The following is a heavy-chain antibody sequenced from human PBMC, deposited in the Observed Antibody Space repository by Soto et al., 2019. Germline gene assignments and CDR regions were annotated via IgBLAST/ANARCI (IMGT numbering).Heavy chain of an antibody. D-gene: IGHD3-16*01. V-gene: IGHV2-70*04. CDR2: IDWDDDK. CDR3: ARSPGGFTVATYFFDY. CDR1: GFSLSSKGMR. Sequence: SGPTLVNPTQTLTLTCTFSGFSLSSKGMRVSWIRRHPGKALEWLARIDWDDDKFYSPSLRTRLTISKDTSKNQVVLTMTNVDPMDTATYYCARSPGGFTVATYFFDYWGQGTLVTVSS. J-gene: IGHJ4*02.